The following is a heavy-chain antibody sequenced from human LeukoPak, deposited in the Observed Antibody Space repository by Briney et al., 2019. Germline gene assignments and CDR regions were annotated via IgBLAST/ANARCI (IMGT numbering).Heavy chain of an antibody. CDR3: AGRAAKYGMYV. V-gene: IGHV3-66*01. Sequence: GGSLRLSCAPSGFTFRSSYMSWVRQAPGKGLEWVSIIYSSGSTYYADSVKGRFTISRDNSKNTLYLQMNSLRAEDTGLYYCAGRAAKYGMYVSGQGTTVTVSS. J-gene: IGHJ6*02. D-gene: IGHD1-26*01. CDR1: GFTFRSSY. CDR2: IYSSGST.